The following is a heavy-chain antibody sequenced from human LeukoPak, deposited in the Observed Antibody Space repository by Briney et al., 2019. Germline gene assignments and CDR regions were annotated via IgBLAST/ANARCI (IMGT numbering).Heavy chain of an antibody. CDR1: GFTFSSYS. V-gene: IGHV3-48*02. D-gene: IGHD1-26*01. Sequence: PGGSLRLSCAASGFTFSSYSMNWVRQAPGKGLEWVSYIGTSSSTINYADSAKGRFAISRDNAKNSLYLQMNSLRDEDTAVYYCARGIYSGSYYFDYWGQGTLVTVSS. J-gene: IGHJ4*02. CDR3: ARGIYSGSYYFDY. CDR2: IGTSSSTI.